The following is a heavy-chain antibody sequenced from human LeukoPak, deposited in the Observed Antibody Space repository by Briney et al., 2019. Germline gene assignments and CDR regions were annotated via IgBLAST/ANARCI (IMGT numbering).Heavy chain of an antibody. Sequence: GGSLRLSCAASGFTVSSNYMGRVRQAPGKGLEWVSVIYSGGDTYYADSVKGRFTISRDNSKNMIYLEMSSLKAEDTAVYYCAKGRNLEIAVAGTIFDYWGQGTLVTVSS. J-gene: IGHJ4*02. CDR3: AKGRNLEIAVAGTIFDY. CDR1: GFTVSSNY. D-gene: IGHD6-19*01. CDR2: IYSGGDT. V-gene: IGHV3-66*01.